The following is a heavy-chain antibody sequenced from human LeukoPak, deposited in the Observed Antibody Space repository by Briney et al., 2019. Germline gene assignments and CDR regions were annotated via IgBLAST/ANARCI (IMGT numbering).Heavy chain of an antibody. CDR1: GFTFSSYW. CDR2: ISGSGGGT. D-gene: IGHD5-18*01. CDR3: AKDITAMGDY. V-gene: IGHV3-23*01. J-gene: IGHJ4*02. Sequence: GGSLRLSCAASGFTFSSYWMSWVRQAPGKGLEWVSAISGSGGGTYYADSVKGRFTISRDNSKNTLYLQMNSLRAEDTAVYYCAKDITAMGDYWGQGTLVTVSS.